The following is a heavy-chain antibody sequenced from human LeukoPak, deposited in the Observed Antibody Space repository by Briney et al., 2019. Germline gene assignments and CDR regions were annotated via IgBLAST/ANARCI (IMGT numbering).Heavy chain of an antibody. D-gene: IGHD3-3*01. CDR3: ARETLPTYYDFWSGYYYYYYMDV. CDR2: ISYDGSNK. Sequence: GGSLRLSCAASGFTFSSYAMHWVRQAPGKGLEWVAVISYDGSNKYYADSVKGRFTISRDNSKNTLYLQMNSLRAEDTAVYYCARETLPTYYDFWSGYYYYYYMDVWGKGTTVTVSS. J-gene: IGHJ6*03. V-gene: IGHV3-30*01. CDR1: GFTFSSYA.